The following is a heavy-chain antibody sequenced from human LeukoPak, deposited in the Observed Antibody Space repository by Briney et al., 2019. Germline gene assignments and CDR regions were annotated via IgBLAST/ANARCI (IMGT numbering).Heavy chain of an antibody. CDR2: INHSGST. V-gene: IGHV4-34*01. D-gene: IGHD3-10*01. J-gene: IGHJ4*02. CDR1: GGSFSGHY. Sequence: SETLSLTCAVYGGSFSGHYWSWIRQPPGKGLEWIGEINHSGSTNYNPSLKSRVTISVDTSKNQFSLKLSSVTAADTAVYYCVSGAKNFDYWGQGTLVTVSS. CDR3: VSGAKNFDY.